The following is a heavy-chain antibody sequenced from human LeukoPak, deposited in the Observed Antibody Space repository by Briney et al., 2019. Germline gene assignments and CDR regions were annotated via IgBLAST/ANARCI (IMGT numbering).Heavy chain of an antibody. D-gene: IGHD3-10*01. CDR2: ISWNSGSI. CDR1: GFTFDDYA. V-gene: IGHV3-9*01. CDR3: AKWGFHYYGSGSYYADAFDI. Sequence: PGGSLRLSCAASGFTFDDYAMHWVRQAPGKGLEWVSGISWNSGSIGYADSVKGRFTISRDNAKNSLYLQMNSLRAEDTALYYCAKWGFHYYGSGSYYADAFDIWGQGTMVTVSS. J-gene: IGHJ3*02.